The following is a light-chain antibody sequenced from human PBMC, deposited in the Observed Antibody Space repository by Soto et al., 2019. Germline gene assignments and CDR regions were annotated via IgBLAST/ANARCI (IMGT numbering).Light chain of an antibody. CDR2: GAY. J-gene: IGKJ5*01. Sequence: ELVMTQFPATLSLSPGESATLSCRASQKISSRYLAWYLQKPGQAPRFIIYGAYNRATGIPARFSGSGCGTDFTLTISSLEPEDFAIYYCQQSQYWPPITFGQGTRLEIK. CDR3: QQSQYWPPIT. V-gene: IGKV3-11*01. CDR1: QKISSRY.